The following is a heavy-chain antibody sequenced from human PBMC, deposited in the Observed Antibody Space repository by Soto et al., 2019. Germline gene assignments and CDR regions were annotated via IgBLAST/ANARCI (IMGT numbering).Heavy chain of an antibody. J-gene: IGHJ3*02. V-gene: IGHV3-21*01. D-gene: IGHD4-17*01. CDR1: GFTFSSYS. CDR3: ARNQRSGEGAFVI. Sequence: GGSLRLSCAASGFTFSSYSMNWVRQAPGKGLEWVSSISSSSSYIYYADSVKGRFTISRDNAKNSLYLQMNSLRAEDTAVYYCARNQRSGEGAFVIWGKGTMVTVSS. CDR2: ISSSSSYI.